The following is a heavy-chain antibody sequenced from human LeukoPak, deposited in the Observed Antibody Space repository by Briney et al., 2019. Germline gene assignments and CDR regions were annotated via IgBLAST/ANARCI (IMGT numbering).Heavy chain of an antibody. J-gene: IGHJ4*02. Sequence: GGSLRLSCAASGFTFGDHAMHWVRQAPGKGLEWVSGISWSSGNIAYADSVKGRFFISRDNAKNSLHLQMNSLRVEDTAFYYCAKASSDYGGNSYFDYWGQGTLVTVSS. CDR1: GFTFGDHA. CDR3: AKASSDYGGNSYFDY. CDR2: ISWSSGNI. D-gene: IGHD4-23*01. V-gene: IGHV3-9*01.